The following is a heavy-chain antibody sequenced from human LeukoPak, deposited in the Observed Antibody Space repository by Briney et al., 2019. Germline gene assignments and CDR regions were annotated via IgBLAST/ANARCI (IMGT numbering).Heavy chain of an antibody. CDR3: ARGHYYSDTGAYYPFDF. Sequence: GRSLRLSCAASGFTFSSYTMHWVRQAPGKGLEWVAVISFDGNNKYYTDSVKGRFTISRDNSKNTLYLQMNSLRAEDTAVYYCARGHYYSDTGAYYPFDFWGQGTLLTVSS. V-gene: IGHV3-30*04. CDR1: GFTFSSYT. D-gene: IGHD3-22*01. CDR2: ISFDGNNK. J-gene: IGHJ4*02.